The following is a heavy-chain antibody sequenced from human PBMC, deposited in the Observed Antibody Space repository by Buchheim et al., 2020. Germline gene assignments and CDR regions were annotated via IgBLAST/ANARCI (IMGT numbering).Heavy chain of an antibody. Sequence: QEQLVQSGGGLVQPGGSLRLSCAASGFSVSDYYMNWIRQVPGKGFEWFSYISRSRNNVFYADSVKGRFTISRDNNQNSLLLQMDNLGADDTAVYFCARHQDYNGYFAFDVWGQGT. CDR3: ARHQDYNGYFAFDV. CDR2: ISRSRNNV. D-gene: IGHD3-22*01. J-gene: IGHJ3*01. V-gene: IGHV3-11*01. CDR1: GFSVSDYY.